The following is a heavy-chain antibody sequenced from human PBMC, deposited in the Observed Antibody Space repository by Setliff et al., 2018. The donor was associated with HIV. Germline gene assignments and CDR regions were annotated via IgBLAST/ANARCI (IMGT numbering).Heavy chain of an antibody. CDR3: ARHAAGPDGPFDY. J-gene: IGHJ4*02. CDR2: VYHTGST. CDR1: GGSISSHY. V-gene: IGHV4-59*08. Sequence: SETLSLTCTVSGGSISSHYWSWIRQPPGKGLEWIGEVYHTGSTNYNPSLKSRVITSIDKSKNQFSLKIDSVTAADTAVYYCARHAAGPDGPFDYWGQGTLVTVSS.